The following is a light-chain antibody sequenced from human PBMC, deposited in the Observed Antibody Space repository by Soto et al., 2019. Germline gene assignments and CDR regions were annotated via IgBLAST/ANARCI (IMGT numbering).Light chain of an antibody. Sequence: DIQMTQSPSTLSASVGDRVTITCRASQSLNNDLAWYQQKPGKAPNLLIYDDSTLERGVPSRFSGTGSGTEFALVINSLQPDDFATYYCQQYHRSSITFGQGTRLEIK. CDR3: QQYHRSSIT. V-gene: IGKV1-5*01. J-gene: IGKJ5*01. CDR2: DDS. CDR1: QSLNND.